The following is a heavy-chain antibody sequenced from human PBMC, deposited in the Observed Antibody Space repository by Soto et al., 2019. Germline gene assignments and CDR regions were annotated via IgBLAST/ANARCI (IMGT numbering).Heavy chain of an antibody. CDR1: GYTSSSYG. J-gene: IGHJ6*02. CDR2: ISVFNGDT. V-gene: IGHV1-18*01. Sequence: ASVKVSCKALGYTSSSYGINWVRQAPGQGLEWMEWISVFNGDTKYAQKFQGRVAITKDPGTSTAHMELRSLRSDDAAVYFCATKDDHKDDQPYYYGMDVWGQGTTVTVSS. D-gene: IGHD3-16*01. CDR3: ATKDDHKDDQPYYYGMDV.